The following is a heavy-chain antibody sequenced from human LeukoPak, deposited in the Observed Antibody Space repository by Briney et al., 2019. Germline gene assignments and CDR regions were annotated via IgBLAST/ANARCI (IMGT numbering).Heavy chain of an antibody. CDR3: ARKKLVVLSYAFDI. CDR1: GGTFSSYA. CDR2: IIPIFGTA. D-gene: IGHD3-22*01. J-gene: IGHJ3*02. V-gene: IGHV1-69*05. Sequence: SVKVSCKASGGTFSSYAISWVRQAPGQGLEWMGGIIPIFGTANYAQKFQGRVTITTDESTSTAYMELSSLRSEDTAVYYCARKKLVVLSYAFDIWGQGTMVTVSS.